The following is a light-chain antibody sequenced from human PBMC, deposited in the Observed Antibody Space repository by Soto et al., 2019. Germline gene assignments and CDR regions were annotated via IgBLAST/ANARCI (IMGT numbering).Light chain of an antibody. CDR1: QSISSW. Sequence: MTQSPATLSASVGDRDTIPCRASQSISSWLAWYQQKPGKAPKLLIYKASSLESGVPSRFSGSGSGTEFTLTISSLQPDDFATYYCQQYNSYSGTFGQGTKVDIK. CDR2: KAS. V-gene: IGKV1-5*03. J-gene: IGKJ1*01. CDR3: QQYNSYSGT.